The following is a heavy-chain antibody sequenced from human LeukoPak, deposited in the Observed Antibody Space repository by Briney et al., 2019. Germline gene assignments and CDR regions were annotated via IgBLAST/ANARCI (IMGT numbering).Heavy chain of an antibody. CDR3: AKRSDYGGDWNYFDY. CDR2: IYRVGST. CDR1: GFTVSNNY. D-gene: IGHD4-23*01. V-gene: IGHV3-66*04. Sequence: PGGSLRLSCAASGFTVSNNYMSWVRQAPGKGLEWVSVIYRVGSTYYADSVKGRFTISRDNSKNTLYLQMNSLRAEDTAMYYCAKRSDYGGDWNYFDYWGQGTLVTVSS. J-gene: IGHJ4*02.